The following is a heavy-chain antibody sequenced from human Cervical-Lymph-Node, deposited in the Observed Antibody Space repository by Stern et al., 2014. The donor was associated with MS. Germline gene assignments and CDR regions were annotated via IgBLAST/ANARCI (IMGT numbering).Heavy chain of an antibody. Sequence: MQLVESGGGVVQPGRSLSLSCVASGFTFSTYALHWVRQAPAKGLEWGACVSYDGTQRNSTDSVKARFPISRDNSKNTLYLHMNSLRDEDTAVYFCARGGRGVGLEYWGQGALVTVSS. V-gene: IGHV3-30-3*01. CDR2: VSYDGTQR. CDR1: GFTFSTYA. J-gene: IGHJ4*02. D-gene: IGHD3-10*01. CDR3: ARGGRGVGLEY.